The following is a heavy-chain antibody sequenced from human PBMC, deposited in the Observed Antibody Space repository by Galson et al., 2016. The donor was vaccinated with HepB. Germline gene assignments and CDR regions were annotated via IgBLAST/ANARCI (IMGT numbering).Heavy chain of an antibody. Sequence: QSGAEVKMPGESLRISCQGSGYSFTYYWISWVRQMPGKGLEWMGRIDPSDSHTIYSPSFQGHVTISVDKSITTAYLQWSSLKASDTAVYYCARVGRLDFWSGYYVPPFDYWGQGTLVT. V-gene: IGHV5-10-1*01. CDR1: GYSFTYYW. CDR3: ARVGRLDFWSGYYVPPFDY. CDR2: IDPSDSHT. J-gene: IGHJ4*02. D-gene: IGHD3-3*01.